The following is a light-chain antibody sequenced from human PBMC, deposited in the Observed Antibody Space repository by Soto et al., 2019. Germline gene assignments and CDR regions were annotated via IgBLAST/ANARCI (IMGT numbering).Light chain of an antibody. CDR3: QQYGSSLFT. V-gene: IGKV3-20*01. CDR1: QSVSSNY. J-gene: IGKJ3*01. Sequence: EIVLAQSPGTLSLSPGERATLSCRASQSVSSNYLAWYQQKPGQGPRLLIYGASSRATGIPDRFSGSGSGTDFTLTISRLEPEDFAVYYCQQYGSSLFTFGPGTKVDIK. CDR2: GAS.